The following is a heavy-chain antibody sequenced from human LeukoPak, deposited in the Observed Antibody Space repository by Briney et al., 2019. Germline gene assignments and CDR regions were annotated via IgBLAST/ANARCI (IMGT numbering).Heavy chain of an antibody. CDR1: GGTFSSYA. J-gene: IGHJ3*02. CDR2: IIPVFGTA. D-gene: IGHD3-10*01. Sequence: GSSVKVSCKASGGTFSSYAINWVRQAPGQGLEWMGGIIPVFGTANYAQKFQGRVTITTDESTSTANMELSSLRSEDTAMYYCARGRVPGGSGEAFDIWGQGTMVTVSS. V-gene: IGHV1-69*05. CDR3: ARGRVPGGSGEAFDI.